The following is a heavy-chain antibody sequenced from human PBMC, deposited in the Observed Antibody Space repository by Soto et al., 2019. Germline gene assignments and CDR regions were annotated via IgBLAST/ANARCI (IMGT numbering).Heavy chain of an antibody. CDR1: GFTFSSYW. Sequence: GGSLRLSCAASGFTFSSYWMHWVRQAPGKGLVWVSLINLDESSTNYADSVKGRFTISRDNAKNTLYLQMNSLRVEDTAVYYCAGGWSFDYWGRGTLVTVSS. CDR3: AGGWSFDY. J-gene: IGHJ4*02. D-gene: IGHD6-19*01. V-gene: IGHV3-74*01. CDR2: INLDESST.